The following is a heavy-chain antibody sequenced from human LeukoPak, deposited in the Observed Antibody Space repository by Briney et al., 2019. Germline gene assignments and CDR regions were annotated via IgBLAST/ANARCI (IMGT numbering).Heavy chain of an antibody. D-gene: IGHD7-27*01. J-gene: IGHJ4*02. V-gene: IGHV3-23*01. CDR2: ISGSGGST. CDR1: GFTFSSYG. CDR3: AREHWDFDY. Sequence: PGGSLRLSCAASGFTFSSYGMHWVRQAPGKGLEWVSAISGSGGSTYYGDSVKGRFTISRDNSKNTLYLQMNSLRAGDTAIYYCAREHWDFDYWGQGTLVTVSS.